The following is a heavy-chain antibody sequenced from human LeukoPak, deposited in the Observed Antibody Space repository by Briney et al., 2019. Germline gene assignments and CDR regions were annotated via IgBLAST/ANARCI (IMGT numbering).Heavy chain of an antibody. CDR2: IRYDGSNK. CDR3: AKGAGHFDWLPYYYYYYMDV. CDR1: GFIFSSYG. V-gene: IGHV3-30*02. Sequence: GGSLRLSCTASGFIFSSYGMHWVRQAPGKGLEWVALIRYDGSNKYYADSVKGRFTISRDNSKNTLYLQMNSLRAEDTAVYYCAKGAGHFDWLPYYYYYYMDVWGKGTTVTVSS. D-gene: IGHD3-9*01. J-gene: IGHJ6*03.